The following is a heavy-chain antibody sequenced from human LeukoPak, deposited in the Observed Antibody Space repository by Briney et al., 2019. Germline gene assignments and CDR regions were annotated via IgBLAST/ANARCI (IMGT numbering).Heavy chain of an antibody. J-gene: IGHJ4*02. V-gene: IGHV3-66*01. CDR2: IYDGGIT. Sequence: GGSLRLSRAASGFTMSNNYMSWVRQAPGKGPEWVSVIYDGGITYYTDSVKGRFTISRDDSKNTLHLQMNSLRVDDTAVYYCARDRDYAGSGSPDSWGQGTLVTVSS. CDR3: ARDRDYAGSGSPDS. D-gene: IGHD3-10*01. CDR1: GFTMSNNY.